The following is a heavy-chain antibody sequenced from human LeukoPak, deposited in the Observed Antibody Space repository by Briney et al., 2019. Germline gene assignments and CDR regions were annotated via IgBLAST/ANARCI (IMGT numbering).Heavy chain of an antibody. V-gene: IGHV3-48*04. CDR2: ISSTSSAI. CDR3: ARGIGSCGYSAY. Sequence: GGSLRLSCAASGFTFSGYSMNWVRQAPGKGLEWLSYISSTSSAISSADSPNGRFTISRDNAKNSLYLQTDSLTAEDTAVYYCARGIGSCGYSAYWGQGTLVTVS. D-gene: IGHD2-21*01. J-gene: IGHJ4*02. CDR1: GFTFSGYS.